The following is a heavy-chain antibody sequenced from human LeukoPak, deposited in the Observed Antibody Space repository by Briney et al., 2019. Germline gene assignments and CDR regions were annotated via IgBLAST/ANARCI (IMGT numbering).Heavy chain of an antibody. V-gene: IGHV4-34*01. J-gene: IGHJ4*02. CDR3: ARLSTVTTSFDY. D-gene: IGHD4-17*01. CDR2: VNHRGNT. CDR1: GGSFSGYF. Sequence: SETLSLTCAVYGGSFSGYFWTWIRQSPGKGLEWIGEVNHRGNTNYNPSLKSRVTMSVDTSKNQFSLKLSSVTAADTAVYYCARLSTVTTSFDYWGQGTLVTVSS.